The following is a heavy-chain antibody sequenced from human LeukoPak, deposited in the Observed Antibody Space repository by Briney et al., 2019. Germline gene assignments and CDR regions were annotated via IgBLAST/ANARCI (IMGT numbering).Heavy chain of an antibody. J-gene: IGHJ4*02. Sequence: SETLSLTCTVSGGSISSYYWSWIRQPPGKGLEWIGYIYDSGNTNFNPSLKSRVTISVDTSKNQFSLKMSSVTAADTAVYYCARDLRYDSSGWAFDYWGQGTLVTVSS. D-gene: IGHD3-22*01. CDR3: ARDLRYDSSGWAFDY. CDR2: IYDSGNT. V-gene: IGHV4-59*13. CDR1: GGSISSYY.